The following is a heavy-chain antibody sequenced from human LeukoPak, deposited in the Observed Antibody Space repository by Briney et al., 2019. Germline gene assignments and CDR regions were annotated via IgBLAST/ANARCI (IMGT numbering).Heavy chain of an antibody. CDR2: IYYSGST. J-gene: IGHJ4*02. D-gene: IGHD3-3*01. V-gene: IGHV4-39*01. CDR3: ASTYPYYDFWSGYYESGYYFDY. CDR1: GGSVSSGSYY. Sequence: PSETLSLTCTVSGGSVSSGSYYWSWIRQPPGKGLEWIGSIYYSGSTYYNPSLKSRVTISVDTSKNQFSLKLSSVTAADTAVYYCASTYPYYDFWSGYYESGYYFDYWGQGTLVTVSS.